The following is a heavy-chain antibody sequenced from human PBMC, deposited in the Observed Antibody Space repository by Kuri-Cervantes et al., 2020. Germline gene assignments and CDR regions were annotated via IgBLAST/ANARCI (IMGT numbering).Heavy chain of an antibody. CDR2: VGTAADT. V-gene: IGHV3-13*01. Sequence: GESPKIPCAASGFTFSDYDMHWVRQSIGKGLEWVSAVGTAADTFYSDSVKGRFTVSRENAKNSLYLQMNSLRAGDTAVYYCAREHADGSGYLGSQGGMDVWGQGTTVTVSS. CDR3: AREHADGSGYLGSQGGMDV. J-gene: IGHJ6*02. D-gene: IGHD3-22*01. CDR1: GFTFSDYD.